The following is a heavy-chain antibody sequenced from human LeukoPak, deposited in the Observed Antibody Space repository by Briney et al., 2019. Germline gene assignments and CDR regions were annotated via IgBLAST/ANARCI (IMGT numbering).Heavy chain of an antibody. D-gene: IGHD6-13*01. Sequence: GRSLRLSCAASGFTFSNYAMNWVRQASGKGLEWVAVISYDGSNKYYADSVKGRFTISRDNSKNTLYLQMNSLRAEDTAVYYCARDSMETSWYLYFQHWGQGTLVTVSS. V-gene: IGHV3-30-3*01. CDR3: ARDSMETSWYLYFQH. CDR2: ISYDGSNK. J-gene: IGHJ1*01. CDR1: GFTFSNYA.